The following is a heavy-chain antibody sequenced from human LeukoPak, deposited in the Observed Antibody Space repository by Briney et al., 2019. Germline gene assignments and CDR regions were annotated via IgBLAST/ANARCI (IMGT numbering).Heavy chain of an antibody. Sequence: GASVKVSCKASGGTFSSYAISWVRQAPGQGLEWMGGIIPIFGTANYAQKFQGRVTITADESTSTAYMELRSLRSEDTAVYYCARVGSLRGSDYYYGMDVWGKGTTVTVSS. V-gene: IGHV1-69*01. J-gene: IGHJ6*04. CDR2: IIPIFGTA. D-gene: IGHD3-10*01. CDR3: ARVGSLRGSDYYYGMDV. CDR1: GGTFSSYA.